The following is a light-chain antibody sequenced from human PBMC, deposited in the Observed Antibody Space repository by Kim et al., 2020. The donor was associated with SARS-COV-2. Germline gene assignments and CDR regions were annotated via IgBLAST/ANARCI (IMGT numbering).Light chain of an antibody. Sequence: IVLTQSPGTLSLSPGERATLSCRASQSVRNNYLTWYQHKPGQPPRLLIYGASSRAAGIPDRSSGSGSGTDFTLTISRLEPEYFAVYYCFHFGGSTIHTFGQGTKLEI. J-gene: IGKJ2*01. CDR2: GAS. V-gene: IGKV3-20*01. CDR1: QSVRNNY. CDR3: FHFGGSTIHT.